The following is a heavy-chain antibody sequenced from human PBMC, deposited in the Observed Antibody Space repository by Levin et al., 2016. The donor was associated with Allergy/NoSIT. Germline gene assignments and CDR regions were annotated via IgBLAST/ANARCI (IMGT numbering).Heavy chain of an antibody. Sequence: SETLSLTCTVSGGSISSYYWSWIRQPPGKGLEWIGYIYYSGSTNYNPSLKSRVTISVDTSKNQFSLKLSSVTAADTAVYYCARALDDYGDYRADYFDYWGQGTLVTVSS. CDR2: IYYSGST. CDR1: GGSISSYY. CDR3: ARALDDYGDYRADYFDY. D-gene: IGHD4-17*01. V-gene: IGHV4-59*01. J-gene: IGHJ4*02.